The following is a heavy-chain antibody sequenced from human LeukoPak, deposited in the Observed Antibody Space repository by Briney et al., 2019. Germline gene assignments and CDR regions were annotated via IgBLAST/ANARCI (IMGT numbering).Heavy chain of an antibody. Sequence: SETLSLTCTVSGGSISSSSYYWSWIRQPPGKGLEWIGYIYYSGSTNYNPSLKSRVTISVDTSKNQFSLKLSSVTAADTAVYYCARQTAARYWFDPWGQGTLVTVSS. D-gene: IGHD6-6*01. CDR1: GGSISSSSYY. CDR2: IYYSGST. CDR3: ARQTAARYWFDP. V-gene: IGHV4-61*05. J-gene: IGHJ5*02.